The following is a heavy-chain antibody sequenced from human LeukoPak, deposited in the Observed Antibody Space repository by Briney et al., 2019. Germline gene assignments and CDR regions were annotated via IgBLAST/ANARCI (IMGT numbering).Heavy chain of an antibody. CDR3: ARATIEYSSGWPPPEGHYYMDV. Sequence: GGSLRLSCAASGFTFSSYWMHWVRQAPGKGLVWVSRINSDGSSTSYADSVKGRFTISRDNAKNSLYLQMNSLRAEDTALYYCARATIEYSSGWPPPEGHYYMDVWGKGTTVTVSS. J-gene: IGHJ6*03. CDR1: GFTFSSYW. D-gene: IGHD6-19*01. CDR2: INSDGSST. V-gene: IGHV3-74*01.